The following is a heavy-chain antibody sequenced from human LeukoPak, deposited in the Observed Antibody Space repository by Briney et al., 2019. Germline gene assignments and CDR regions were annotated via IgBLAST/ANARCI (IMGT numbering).Heavy chain of an antibody. CDR1: GFTVSSNY. CDR2: IYSGGST. D-gene: IGHD3-10*01. Sequence: GGSLLLSCAASGFTVSSNYMSWVRPAPGKGLEWVSVIYSGGSTYYANSVKGRFTISRDNSKNTLYLQMNSLRAEDTAVYYCASPMVRGVIAGNPLGYWGQGTLVTVSS. CDR3: ASPMVRGVIAGNPLGY. V-gene: IGHV3-66*01. J-gene: IGHJ4*02.